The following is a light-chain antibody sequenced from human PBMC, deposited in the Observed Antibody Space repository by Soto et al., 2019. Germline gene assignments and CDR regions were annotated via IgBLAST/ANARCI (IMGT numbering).Light chain of an antibody. CDR2: NAS. Sequence: EIVLTQSPGTLSLSPGERATLSCRARQSVSSRNLAWYQQKPGQAPRLLIYNASSRATGIPDRFSGSGSGTDFTLTISRLEPEDSAVYYCQQYGSSPWTFGQGTKVDIK. J-gene: IGKJ1*01. CDR1: QSVSSRN. CDR3: QQYGSSPWT. V-gene: IGKV3-20*01.